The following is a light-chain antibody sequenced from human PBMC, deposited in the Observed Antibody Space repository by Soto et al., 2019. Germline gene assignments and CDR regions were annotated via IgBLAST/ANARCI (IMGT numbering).Light chain of an antibody. CDR3: KQYKEWPPFT. CDR2: GAS. CDR1: PSGSGSN. J-gene: IGKJ5*01. Sequence: EIVLTQSPGTLSLSPGERATLSCRASPSGSGSNLAWYQHKPGQAPRLVIYGASSRATGIPDRFSGSGSGTDFTLTISRLEPEDFAVYYCKQYKEWPPFTFGQGTRLEI. V-gene: IGKV3-20*01.